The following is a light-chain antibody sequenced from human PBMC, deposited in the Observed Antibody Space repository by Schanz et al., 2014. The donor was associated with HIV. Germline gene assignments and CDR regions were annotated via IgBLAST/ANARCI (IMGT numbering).Light chain of an antibody. CDR3: QSFDSSLSAVV. Sequence: QSVLTQPPSVSAAPGQKVTISCSGSNSNIGNNFVSWYQQLPGTAPKLLIYDNDKRPSGVPDRFSGSKSGTSASLAITGLQAEDEADYYCQSFDSSLSAVVFGGGTKLTVL. J-gene: IGLJ2*01. CDR2: DND. V-gene: IGLV1-51*01. CDR1: NSNIGNNF.